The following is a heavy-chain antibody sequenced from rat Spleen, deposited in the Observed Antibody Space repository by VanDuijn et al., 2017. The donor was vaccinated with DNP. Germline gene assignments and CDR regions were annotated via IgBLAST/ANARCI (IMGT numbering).Heavy chain of an antibody. Sequence: EVQLVESGGGLVQPGRSLKLSCAASGFTFSNYYMTWIRQVPGKGLEWVASISYEGSSTYYGDSVKGRFTVSRDNAKSTLYLQMDNLRSEDTATYYCGKNTGYYFDHWGQGVMVTVSS. V-gene: IGHV5-22*01. CDR1: GFTFSNYY. D-gene: IGHD4-1*01. J-gene: IGHJ2*01. CDR3: GKNTGYYFDH. CDR2: ISYEGSST.